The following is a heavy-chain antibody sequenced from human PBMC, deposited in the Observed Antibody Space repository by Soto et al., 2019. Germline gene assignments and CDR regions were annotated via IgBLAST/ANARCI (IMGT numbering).Heavy chain of an antibody. CDR1: GFTFSSYA. Sequence: GGSLRLSCAASGFTFSSYAMHWVRQAPGKGLEWVAVIWYDGSNEYYADSVKGRFTISRDNSKYTLYLQMNSLRAEDTAVYYCARDYSNTHYGFDSWGRGTLVTVSS. J-gene: IGHJ4*02. CDR3: ARDYSNTHYGFDS. D-gene: IGHD4-17*01. CDR2: IWYDGSNE. V-gene: IGHV3-33*01.